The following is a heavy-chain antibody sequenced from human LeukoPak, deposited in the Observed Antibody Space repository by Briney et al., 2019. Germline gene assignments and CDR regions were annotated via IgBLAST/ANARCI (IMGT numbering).Heavy chain of an antibody. V-gene: IGHV3-30*03. D-gene: IGHD3-10*01. CDR3: ATSSHLWFGEYDAFDI. Sequence: PGRSLRLSCAASGFTFSSYGMHWVRQAPGKGLEWVVVISYDGSNKYYADSVKGRFTISRDNSKNTLYLQMNSLRAEDTAVYYCATSSHLWFGEYDAFDIWGQGTMVTVSS. CDR1: GFTFSSYG. J-gene: IGHJ3*02. CDR2: ISYDGSNK.